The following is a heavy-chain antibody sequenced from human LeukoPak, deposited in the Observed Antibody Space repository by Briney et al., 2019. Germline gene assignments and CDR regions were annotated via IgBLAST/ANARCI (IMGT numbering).Heavy chain of an antibody. Sequence: SETLSLTCTVSGGSISSSSYYWGWIRQPPGKGLEWIGSIYYSGSTYYNPSLKSRVTISVDTSKNQFSLKLSSVTAADTAVYYCASDGHENLAPKPVPPSYYYMDVWGKGTTVTVSS. CDR2: IYYSGST. J-gene: IGHJ6*03. CDR1: GGSISSSSYY. CDR3: ASDGHENLAPKPVPPSYYYMDV. V-gene: IGHV4-39*07. D-gene: IGHD2-2*01.